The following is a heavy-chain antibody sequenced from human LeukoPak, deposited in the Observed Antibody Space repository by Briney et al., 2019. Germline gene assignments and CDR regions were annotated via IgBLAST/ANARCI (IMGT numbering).Heavy chain of an antibody. J-gene: IGHJ4*02. CDR1: GGTFSSYT. CDR2: IIPILGIA. CDR3: THYSNYRYYFDY. Sequence: SVKVSCKASGGTFSSYTISWVRQAPGQGLEWIGRIIPILGIANYAQKFQGRVTITADKSTSTAYMELSSLRSEDTAVYYCTHYSNYRYYFDYWGQGTPVTVSS. V-gene: IGHV1-69*02. D-gene: IGHD4-11*01.